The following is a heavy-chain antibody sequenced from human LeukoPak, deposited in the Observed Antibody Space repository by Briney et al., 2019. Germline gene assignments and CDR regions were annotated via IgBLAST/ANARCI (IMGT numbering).Heavy chain of an antibody. Sequence: ASVKVSCKASGGTFSSYAISWVRQAPGQGLEWMGRIIPILGIANYAQKFQGRVTITADKSTSTAYMELSSLRSEDTAVYYCARDPRYCSGGSCYGGAYYFDYWGQGTLVTVSS. CDR1: GGTFSSYA. J-gene: IGHJ4*02. D-gene: IGHD2-15*01. CDR2: IIPILGIA. V-gene: IGHV1-69*04. CDR3: ARDPRYCSGGSCYGGAYYFDY.